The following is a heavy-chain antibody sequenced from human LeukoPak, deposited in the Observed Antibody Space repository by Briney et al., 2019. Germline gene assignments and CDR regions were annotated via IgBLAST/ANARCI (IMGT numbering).Heavy chain of an antibody. CDR3: ARGGGPPAYYFDF. J-gene: IGHJ4*02. CDR2: INHGGTP. D-gene: IGHD3-16*01. V-gene: IGHV4-34*01. Sequence: PSETLSLTCAVYGGPFSGFYWSWIRQPPGKGLEWIGEINHGGTPNYNTSLKSRVTISVDTSKNQFSLRLTSLTAADTAVYYCARGGGPPAYYFDFWGQGIQVTVCS. CDR1: GGPFSGFY.